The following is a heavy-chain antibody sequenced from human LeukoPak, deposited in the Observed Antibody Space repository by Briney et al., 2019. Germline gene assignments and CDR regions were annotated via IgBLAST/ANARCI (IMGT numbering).Heavy chain of an antibody. CDR1: GGTFSSYA. Sequence: ASVKVSCKASGGTFSSYAISWVRQAPGQGLEWMGRIIPILGIANYAQKFQGRVTITADKSTSTAYMELSSLRSEDTAVYYCARDIPFYYDSSGYKAFDIWGQGTMVTVSS. CDR3: ARDIPFYYDSSGYKAFDI. D-gene: IGHD3-22*01. CDR2: IIPILGIA. J-gene: IGHJ3*02. V-gene: IGHV1-69*04.